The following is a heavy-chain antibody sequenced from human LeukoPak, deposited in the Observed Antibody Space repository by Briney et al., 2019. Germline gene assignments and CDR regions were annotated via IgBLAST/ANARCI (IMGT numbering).Heavy chain of an antibody. CDR2: IYPGDSDT. CDR1: RYNFTSYW. V-gene: IGHV5-51*01. CDR3: ARLLRNIAAAVYYFDY. D-gene: IGHD6-13*01. J-gene: IGHJ4*02. Sequence: GESLKISCKGSRYNFTSYWIGWVRQMPGKGLEWMGIIYPGDSDTRYSPSFQGQVTISADKSISTAYLQWSSLKASDTAMYYCARLLRNIAAAVYYFDYWGQGTLVTVSS.